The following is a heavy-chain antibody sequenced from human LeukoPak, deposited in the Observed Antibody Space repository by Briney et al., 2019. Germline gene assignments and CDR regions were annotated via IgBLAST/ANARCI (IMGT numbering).Heavy chain of an antibody. Sequence: ASVKVSCKASGGTFSSYAISWVRQAPGQGLEWIGGIIPIFGTANYAQKFQGRVTITTDESTSTAHMELSSLRSEDTAVYYCARDRTTMVRAFDAFDIWGQGTMVTVSS. V-gene: IGHV1-69*05. D-gene: IGHD3-10*01. CDR2: IIPIFGTA. CDR1: GGTFSSYA. J-gene: IGHJ3*02. CDR3: ARDRTTMVRAFDAFDI.